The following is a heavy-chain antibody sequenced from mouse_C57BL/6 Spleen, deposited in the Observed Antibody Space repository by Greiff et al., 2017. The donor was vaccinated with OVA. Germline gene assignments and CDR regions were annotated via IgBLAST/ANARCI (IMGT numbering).Heavy chain of an antibody. CDR1: GYSFTGYY. CDR2: INPSTGGT. V-gene: IGHV1-42*01. Sequence: EVKVEESGPELVKPGASVKISCKASGYSFTGYYMNWVKQSPEKSLEWIGEINPSTGGTTYNQKFKAKATLTVDKSSSTAYMQLKSLTSEDSAVYYCARTDSSGIYAMDYWGQGTSVTVSS. CDR3: ARTDSSGIYAMDY. D-gene: IGHD3-2*02. J-gene: IGHJ4*01.